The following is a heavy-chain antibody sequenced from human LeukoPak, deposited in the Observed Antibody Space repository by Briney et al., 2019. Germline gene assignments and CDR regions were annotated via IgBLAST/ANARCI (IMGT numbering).Heavy chain of an antibody. CDR1: GYTFTGYY. V-gene: IGHV1-2*02. D-gene: IGHD6-19*01. CDR2: INPNSGGT. CDR3: ARDFIAVAGRGYVY. J-gene: IGHJ4*02. Sequence: ASVKVSCKASGYTFTGYYMHWVRQAPGQGLEWMGWINPNSGGTNYAQKFQGRVTMTRDTSISTAYMELSRLRSDDTAVYYCARDFIAVAGRGYVYWGQGTLVTASS.